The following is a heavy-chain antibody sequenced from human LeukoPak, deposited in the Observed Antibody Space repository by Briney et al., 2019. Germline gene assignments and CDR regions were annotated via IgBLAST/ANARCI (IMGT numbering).Heavy chain of an antibody. J-gene: IGHJ3*02. V-gene: IGHV3-30-3*02. CDR1: GFTFSSYA. CDR2: ISYDGSNK. D-gene: IGHD6-13*01. CDR3: AKNPVDGTLI. Sequence: LSGGSLRLSCAASGFTFSSYAMHWVRQAPGKGLEWVAVISYDGSNKYYADSVKGRFTISRDNSKNTLYLQMNSLRAEDTAVYYCAKNPVDGTLIWGQGTMVTVSS.